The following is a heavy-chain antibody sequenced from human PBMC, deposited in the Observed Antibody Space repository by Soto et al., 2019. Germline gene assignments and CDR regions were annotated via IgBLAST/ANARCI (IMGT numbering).Heavy chain of an antibody. V-gene: IGHV1-46*01. J-gene: IGHJ5*02. CDR1: GYTFTSYY. CDR3: ARVSRNTGTIQDNWFDP. CDR2: INPSSGGT. D-gene: IGHD1-7*01. Sequence: GASVKVSCKASGYTFTSYYIHWVRQAPGQGLEWMGIINPSSGGTSYAQKFEGRVLVTRDTSTSTVYMELSSLRSDDTAVYYCARVSRNTGTIQDNWFDPWGQGTLGTVSS.